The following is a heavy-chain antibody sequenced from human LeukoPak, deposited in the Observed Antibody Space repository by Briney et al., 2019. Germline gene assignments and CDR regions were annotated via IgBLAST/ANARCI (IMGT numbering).Heavy chain of an antibody. CDR2: IYYSGST. CDR1: SGSVNSYY. CDR3: ARGLSSGYSVYFDY. J-gene: IGHJ4*02. Sequence: SETLSLTCTVSSGSVNSYYWSWIRQPPGKGLEWIGYIYYSGSTNYNPSLKSRVTISVDTSKNQFSLKLSSVTAADTAVYYCARGLSSGYSVYFDYWGQGTLVTVSS. V-gene: IGHV4-59*02. D-gene: IGHD3-22*01.